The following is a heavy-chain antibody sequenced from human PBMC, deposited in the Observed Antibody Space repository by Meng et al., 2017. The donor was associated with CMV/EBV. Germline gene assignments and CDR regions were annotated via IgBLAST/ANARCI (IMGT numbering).Heavy chain of an antibody. Sequence: AVYGGSFSGYYWSWIRQPPGKGLEWIGGINHSGSTNYNPSLKSRVTISVDTPKNQFSLKLSSVTAADTAVYYCASSPRRAANNWFDPWGQGTLVTVSS. CDR3: ASSPRRAANNWFDP. CDR2: INHSGST. D-gene: IGHD2-15*01. J-gene: IGHJ5*02. CDR1: GGSFSGYY. V-gene: IGHV4-34*01.